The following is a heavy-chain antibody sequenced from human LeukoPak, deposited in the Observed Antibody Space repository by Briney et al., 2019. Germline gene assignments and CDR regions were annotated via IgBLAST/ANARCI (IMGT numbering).Heavy chain of an antibody. CDR1: GFTFSGSA. CDR3: TRDFDY. Sequence: PGGSLKLSCAASGFTFSGSAMHWVRQASGKGLEWVGRIRSKANSYATAYAASVKGRFTISRDDSKNTAYLQMNSLRTEDTAVYYCTRDFDYRGQGTLVTVSS. J-gene: IGHJ4*02. V-gene: IGHV3-73*01. CDR2: IRSKANSYAT.